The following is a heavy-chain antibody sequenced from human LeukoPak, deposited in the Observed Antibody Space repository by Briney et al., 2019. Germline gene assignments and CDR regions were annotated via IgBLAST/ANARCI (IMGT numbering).Heavy chain of an antibody. CDR3: ARDRVLFYGSQTVGQDNWFDP. J-gene: IGHJ5*02. CDR2: ILYDGSNK. D-gene: IGHD3-10*01. V-gene: IGHV3-30-3*01. Sequence: GGSLRLSCTASGFTFSSYSMHWVRQAPGKGPEWVAVILYDGSNKNYAESVKGRFTISRDNSKNTLYLQMKSLRPEDTAVYYCARDRVLFYGSQTVGQDNWFDPWGQGTLVTVSS. CDR1: GFTFSSYS.